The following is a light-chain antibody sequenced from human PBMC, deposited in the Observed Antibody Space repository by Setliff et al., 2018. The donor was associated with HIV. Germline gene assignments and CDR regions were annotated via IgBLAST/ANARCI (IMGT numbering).Light chain of an antibody. CDR2: MAS. V-gene: IGKV1-5*03. CDR3: QGYNSKSMYT. CDR1: QNVRTW. Sequence: DIQTTQSPSTLSASVGDRVTITCRTSQNVRTWLAWYQQKPGRAPKLLIYMASNLQGGVSSRFSGSGSGTEFTLTISGLQPDDSATYYCQGYNSKSMYTFGQGTK. J-gene: IGKJ2*01.